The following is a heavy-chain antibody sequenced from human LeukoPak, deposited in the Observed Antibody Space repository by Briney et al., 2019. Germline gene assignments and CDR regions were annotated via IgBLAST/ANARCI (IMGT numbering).Heavy chain of an antibody. CDR1: GFTFRNYG. Sequence: GGSLRLSCAPSGFTFRNYGIHWVRQAPGKGLEWVAAISYDGTKKFYSDSGEGRFTISRDNSMNTLYLQINSLRAEDTALYFCARDADTTTRNRYFDLWGRGTLLTVSS. J-gene: IGHJ2*01. V-gene: IGHV3-30*03. D-gene: IGHD1-14*01. CDR2: ISYDGTKK. CDR3: ARDADTTTRNRYFDL.